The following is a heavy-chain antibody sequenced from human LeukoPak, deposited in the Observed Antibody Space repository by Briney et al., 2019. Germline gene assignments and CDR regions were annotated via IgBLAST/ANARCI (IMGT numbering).Heavy chain of an antibody. Sequence: GGSLRLSCAPPGFTLSTYTINWVRQAPGKGRGWVSSITSSSSYIYYADSVKGRFTISRDNAKNSLYLQMNSLRAEDTAVYYCARVTGGARNDNFYYYHMDVWGKGTTVTVSS. V-gene: IGHV3-21*01. CDR1: GFTLSTYT. CDR2: ITSSSSYI. J-gene: IGHJ6*03. CDR3: ARVTGGARNDNFYYYHMDV. D-gene: IGHD5-24*01.